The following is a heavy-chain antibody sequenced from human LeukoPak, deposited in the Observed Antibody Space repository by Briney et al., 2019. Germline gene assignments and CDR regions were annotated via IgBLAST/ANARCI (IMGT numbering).Heavy chain of an antibody. CDR1: GFTFSVYA. D-gene: IGHD4-17*01. J-gene: IGHJ4*02. CDR3: AKYGDYLDS. V-gene: IGHV3-7*01. CDR2: IKEDGGEK. Sequence: GGSLRLSCAASGFTFSVYAMSWVRQAPGKGLEWLASIKEDGGEKYYVDSLKGRITISRDNAKTSLYLQMNSLRVEDTAVYYCAKYGDYLDSWGQGTVVTVSS.